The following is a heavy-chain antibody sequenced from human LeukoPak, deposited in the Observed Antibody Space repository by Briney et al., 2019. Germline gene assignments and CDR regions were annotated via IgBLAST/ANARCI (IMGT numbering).Heavy chain of an antibody. Sequence: GGSLRLSCAASGFTFTNYSVHWVRQAPGKGLEWLSYISASSRTTVYADSVKGRFTISRDNAKKSLFLQMNSLRGEDTAVYYCATGPASGGYWGQGTLVTVSS. CDR2: ISASSRTT. J-gene: IGHJ4*02. CDR3: ATGPASGGY. D-gene: IGHD3-16*01. CDR1: GFTFTNYS. V-gene: IGHV3-48*04.